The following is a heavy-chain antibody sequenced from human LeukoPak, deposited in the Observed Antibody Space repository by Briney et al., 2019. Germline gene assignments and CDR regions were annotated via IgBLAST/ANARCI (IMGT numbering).Heavy chain of an antibody. CDR2: IRYDGSNK. CDR3: ARLYGSGSYYNLKNYYYYMDV. J-gene: IGHJ6*03. V-gene: IGHV3-30*02. CDR1: GFTFSSYG. D-gene: IGHD3-10*01. Sequence: PGGSLRLSCAASGFTFSSYGMHWVRQAPGKGLEWVAFIRYDGSNKYYADSVKGRFTISRDNSKNTLYLQTNSLRAEDTAVYYCARLYGSGSYYNLKNYYYYMDVWGKGTTVTISS.